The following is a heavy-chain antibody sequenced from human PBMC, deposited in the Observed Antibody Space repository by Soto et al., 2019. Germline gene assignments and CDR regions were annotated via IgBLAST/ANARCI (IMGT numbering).Heavy chain of an antibody. Sequence: QVQLVQSGAEVKKPGSSVKVSCKSSGGTFSNYGFSWVRQAPGQGLECMGVIVPICGAEHPQKFQGRVTITADESTNTVFLELRGMSSEDTAVYYCARGGSDYEGSGYDQGNVWGQGTTVTVS. CDR3: ARGGSDYEGSGYDQGNV. V-gene: IGHV1-69*12. CDR1: GGTFSNYG. D-gene: IGHD3-22*01. J-gene: IGHJ6*02. CDR2: IVPICGA.